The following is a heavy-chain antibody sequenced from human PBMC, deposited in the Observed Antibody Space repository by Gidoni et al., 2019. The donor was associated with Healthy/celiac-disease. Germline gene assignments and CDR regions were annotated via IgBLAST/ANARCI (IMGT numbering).Heavy chain of an antibody. CDR3: ARDIGGSIAETLSHDYFDY. CDR2: MWYDGSNK. V-gene: IGHV3-33*01. D-gene: IGHD6-6*01. J-gene: IGHJ4*02. CDR1: GFTFSSYG. Sequence: QVQLVESGGGVVQPGRSLRLSCAASGFTFSSYGLHWVRQAPGKGLEWVAVMWYDGSNKYYADSVKGRFTISRDNSKNTLYLQMNSLRAEDTAVYYCARDIGGSIAETLSHDYFDYWGQGTLVTVSS.